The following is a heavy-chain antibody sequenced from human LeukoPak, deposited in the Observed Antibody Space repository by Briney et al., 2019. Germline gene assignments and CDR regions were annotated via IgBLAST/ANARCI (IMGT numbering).Heavy chain of an antibody. CDR3: ARLLVRGVIRASAFDI. V-gene: IGHV4-59*01. Sequence: SETLSLTCTVSDGSMSPYYWSWIRQPPGKGLECIGYIYYSGNTYYSPSLKSRVTISLDTSKNQFSLKLSSVTTADTAVYYCARLLVRGVIRASAFDIWGQGTMVTVSS. D-gene: IGHD3-10*01. J-gene: IGHJ3*02. CDR2: IYYSGNT. CDR1: DGSMSPYY.